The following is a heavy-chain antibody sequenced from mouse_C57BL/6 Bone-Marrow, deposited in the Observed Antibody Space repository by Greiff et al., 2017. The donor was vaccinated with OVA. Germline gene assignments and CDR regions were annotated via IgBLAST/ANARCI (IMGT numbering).Heavy chain of an antibody. CDR2: IDPETGGT. CDR1: GYTFTDYE. V-gene: IGHV1-15*01. Sequence: VQLQQSGAELVRPGASVTLSCKASGYTFTDYEMHWVKQTPVHGLEWIGAIDPETGGTAYNQKFKGKAILTADKSSSTAYMELRSLTSEDSAVYYCTRSYSNYGYFAYWGQGTTLTVSS. J-gene: IGHJ2*01. D-gene: IGHD2-5*01. CDR3: TRSYSNYGYFAY.